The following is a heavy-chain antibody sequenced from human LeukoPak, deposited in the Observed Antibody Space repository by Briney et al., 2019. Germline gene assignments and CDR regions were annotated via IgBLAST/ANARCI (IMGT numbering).Heavy chain of an antibody. CDR3: AKNYNYYYMDV. V-gene: IGHV3-11*04. J-gene: IGHJ6*03. Sequence: GGSLRLSCAASGFTFSDYYMSWIRQAPGKGLEWVSYISRSGSSIYYEDSVKGRFTISRDNAKNSLYLQMNSLRAEDTAVYYCAKNYNYYYMDVWGKGTTVTVSS. D-gene: IGHD1-7*01. CDR1: GFTFSDYY. CDR2: ISRSGSSI.